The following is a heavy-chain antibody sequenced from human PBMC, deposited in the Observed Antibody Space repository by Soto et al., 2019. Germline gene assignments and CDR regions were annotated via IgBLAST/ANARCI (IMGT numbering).Heavy chain of an antibody. Sequence: ASVKVSCKASGGTFSSYAISWVRQAPGQGLEWMGGIIPIFGTANYAQKFQGRVTITADESTSTAYMELSSLRSEDTAVYYCAREVDYGSGSYYLPNWFDPWGQGTLVTVSS. D-gene: IGHD3-10*01. CDR1: GGTFSSYA. J-gene: IGHJ5*02. CDR3: AREVDYGSGSYYLPNWFDP. V-gene: IGHV1-69*13. CDR2: IIPIFGTA.